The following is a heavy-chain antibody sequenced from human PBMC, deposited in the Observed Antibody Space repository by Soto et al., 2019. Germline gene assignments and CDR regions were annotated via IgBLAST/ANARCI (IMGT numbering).Heavy chain of an antibody. J-gene: IGHJ4*02. CDR1: GFTFSIYG. CDR2: ISDSGDST. V-gene: IGHV3-23*01. Sequence: GSLRLSCAAPGFTFSIYGMSWVRQAPGKGLEWVSGISDSGDSTYYADSVKGRFTISRDNSKNTLYLQMYSLRAEDTAVYYCAKDFSITLYYFDYWGQGALVTVSS. D-gene: IGHD2-2*01. CDR3: AKDFSITLYYFDY.